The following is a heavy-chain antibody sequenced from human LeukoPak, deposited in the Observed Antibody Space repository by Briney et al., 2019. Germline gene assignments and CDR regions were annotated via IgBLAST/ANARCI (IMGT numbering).Heavy chain of an antibody. Sequence: PGGSLRLSCAASGFTFSSYAMSWVRQAPGKGLEWVSAISGSGGSTYYAHSVKGRFTISRDNSKNTLYLQMNSLRAEDTAVYYCATTHDYGDYVPYYFDYWGQGTLVTVSS. CDR2: ISGSGGST. V-gene: IGHV3-23*01. J-gene: IGHJ4*02. CDR3: ATTHDYGDYVPYYFDY. D-gene: IGHD4-17*01. CDR1: GFTFSSYA.